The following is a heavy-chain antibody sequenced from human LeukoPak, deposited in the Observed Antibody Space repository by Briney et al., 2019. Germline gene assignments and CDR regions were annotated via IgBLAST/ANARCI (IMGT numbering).Heavy chain of an antibody. D-gene: IGHD6-13*01. V-gene: IGHV3-13*01. CDR1: GFXFSSYD. Sequence: GGSLRLSCAASGFXFSSYDIHWVRQATGKGLEWVSGIGTAGDAYYPGSVKGRFTISRENAKNSFYLQMNSLRAGDTAVYYCARAYSSTWYDSPLDYWGQGTLVTVSS. CDR2: IGTAGDA. CDR3: ARAYSSTWYDSPLDY. J-gene: IGHJ4*02.